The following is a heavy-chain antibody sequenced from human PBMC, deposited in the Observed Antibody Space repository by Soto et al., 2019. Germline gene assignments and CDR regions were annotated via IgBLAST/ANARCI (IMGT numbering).Heavy chain of an antibody. Sequence: GGSLRLSCAASGFTFSSYAMSWVRQAPGKGLEWVSAISGSGGSTYYADSVKGRFTISRDNSNNTLYLQMNSLRAEDTAVYYCAKSPYDSSGYSVWGMDVWGQGTTVTVSS. V-gene: IGHV3-23*01. CDR3: AKSPYDSSGYSVWGMDV. D-gene: IGHD3-22*01. CDR2: ISGSGGST. CDR1: GFTFSSYA. J-gene: IGHJ6*02.